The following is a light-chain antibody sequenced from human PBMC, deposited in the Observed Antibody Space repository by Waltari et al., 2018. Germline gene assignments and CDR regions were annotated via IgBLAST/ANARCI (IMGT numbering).Light chain of an antibody. CDR1: QSVSSSV. CDR3: HQYGTSPYT. Sequence: EIVLTQSPGTLSLSPGERAALPCRASQSVSSSVLAWYQQKPCQAPRLLIYGASGRATGIPDRFSGSGSGTDFTLTISRLEPEDFAVYYCHQYGTSPYTFGQGTKLEIK. J-gene: IGKJ2*01. CDR2: GAS. V-gene: IGKV3-20*01.